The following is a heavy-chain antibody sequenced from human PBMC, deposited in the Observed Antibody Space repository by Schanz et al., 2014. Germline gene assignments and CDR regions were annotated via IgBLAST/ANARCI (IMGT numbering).Heavy chain of an antibody. CDR3: ANHVRSLTGNDY. Sequence: EVQLLESGGGLAQPGGSLRLACAASGFNFNTYAMSWVRQAPGKGLEWVSGLTEGGGGTYYTDAVKGRFTISRDNSKNTMYLQMNSLRAEDTAVYYCANHVRSLTGNDYWGQGTLVTVSS. D-gene: IGHD3-9*01. V-gene: IGHV3-23*01. CDR1: GFNFNTYA. J-gene: IGHJ4*02. CDR2: LTEGGGGT.